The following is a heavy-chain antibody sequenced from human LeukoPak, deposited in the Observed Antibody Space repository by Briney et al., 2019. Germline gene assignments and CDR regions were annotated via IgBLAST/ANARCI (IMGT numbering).Heavy chain of an antibody. V-gene: IGHV4-61*02. D-gene: IGHD6-19*01. CDR3: ARILAVAGHSDWFDP. Sequence: SQTLSLTCTVSGGSISTISYFWTWIRQPAGKGLEWIGRIYPSGSTNYNPSLKSRVTISVDTSKNHFSLKLTSVTAADTAVYYCARILAVAGHSDWFDPWGQGTLVTVSS. CDR1: GGSISTISYF. J-gene: IGHJ5*02. CDR2: IYPSGST.